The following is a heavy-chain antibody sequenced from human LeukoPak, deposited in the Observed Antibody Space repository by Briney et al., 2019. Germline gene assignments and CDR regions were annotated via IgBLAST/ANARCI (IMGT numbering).Heavy chain of an antibody. D-gene: IGHD3-22*01. J-gene: IGHJ3*02. Sequence: SETLSLTCTVSGYSISSGYYWGWIRQPPGKGLEWIGSIYHSGSTYYNQSLKSRFTISVDTSKNKSSMKLSSVTAADTAVYYCARVIEDTMILGAFDIWGQGTMVTVSS. CDR1: GYSISSGYY. V-gene: IGHV4-38-2*02. CDR3: ARVIEDTMILGAFDI. CDR2: IYHSGST.